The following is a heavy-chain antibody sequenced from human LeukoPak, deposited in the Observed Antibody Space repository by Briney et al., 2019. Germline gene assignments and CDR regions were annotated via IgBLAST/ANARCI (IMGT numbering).Heavy chain of an antibody. CDR2: ISGSGGST. V-gene: IGHV3-23*01. J-gene: IGHJ4*02. D-gene: IGHD4-11*01. CDR3: AKDKLWDYSNYDPSGAFDY. Sequence: GSLRLSCAASGFTFSSYAMSWVRQAPGKGLEWVSAISGSGGSTYYADSVKGRFTISRDNSKNTLYLQMNSLRAEDTAVYYCAKDKLWDYSNYDPSGAFDYWGQGTLVTVSS. CDR1: GFTFSSYA.